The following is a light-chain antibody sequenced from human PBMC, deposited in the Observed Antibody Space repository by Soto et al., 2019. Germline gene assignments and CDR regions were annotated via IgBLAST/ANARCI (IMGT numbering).Light chain of an antibody. J-gene: IGLJ2*01. CDR2: STI. V-gene: IGLV7-43*01. Sequence: QTMVTQEPSLTVSPGGTVTLTCASSTGAVTSGYYPNWFQQKPGQAPRALIYSTIHKHSWTPARFSGSLLGGKAALTLSGVQPEDEAEYYCLLYFGGAHVVFGGGTKVTVL. CDR1: TGAVTSGYY. CDR3: LLYFGGAHVV.